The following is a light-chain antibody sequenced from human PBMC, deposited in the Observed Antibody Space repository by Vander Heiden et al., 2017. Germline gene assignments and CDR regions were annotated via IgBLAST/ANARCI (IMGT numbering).Light chain of an antibody. J-gene: IGKJ5*01. Sequence: DIQMTQSPSSLSASVGVRVTITCQASQGINIYLNWYQHKPGKAPKLLIYDASNLETGVPSRFSGSGSGTHFTFTITSLQPGDIAIYYCQQYDNFPITFGQGTRLEMK. CDR3: QQYDNFPIT. CDR2: DAS. V-gene: IGKV1-33*01. CDR1: QGINIY.